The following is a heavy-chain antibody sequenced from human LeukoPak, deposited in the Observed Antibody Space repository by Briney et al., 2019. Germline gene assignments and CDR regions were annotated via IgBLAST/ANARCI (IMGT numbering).Heavy chain of an antibody. J-gene: IGHJ5*02. V-gene: IGHV4-39*07. CDR3: ARAIRARDWFDP. CDR2: IYYSGST. D-gene: IGHD5-24*01. CDR1: GGSISSSSYY. Sequence: SETLSLTCTVSGGSISSSSYYWGWIRQPPGKGLEWIGSIYYSGSTNYNPSLKSRVTISVDTSKNQFSLKLSSVTAADTAVYYCARAIRARDWFDPWGQGTLVTVSS.